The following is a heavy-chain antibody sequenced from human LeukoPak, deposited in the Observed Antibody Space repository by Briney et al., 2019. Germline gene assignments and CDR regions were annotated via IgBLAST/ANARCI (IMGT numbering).Heavy chain of an antibody. CDR1: GGSIISYH. V-gene: IGHV4-59*01. CDR3: ARIPNDGSGYYVF. J-gene: IGHJ4*02. D-gene: IGHD3-22*01. CDR2: IYSSGST. Sequence: SETLSLTCTVSGGSIISYHWGWIRQPPGKGLEWIGFIYSSGSTKYNPSLTSGVTISLDTSKKQISLKLISVTAADTAVYYCARIPNDGSGYYVFWGQGTLVTVSS.